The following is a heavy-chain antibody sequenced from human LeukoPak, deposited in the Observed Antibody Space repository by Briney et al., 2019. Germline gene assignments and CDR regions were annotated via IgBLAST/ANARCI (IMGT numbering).Heavy chain of an antibody. CDR2: IYYSGST. V-gene: IGHV4-39*01. J-gene: IGHJ5*02. CDR1: GGSISSSSYY. D-gene: IGHD6-13*01. CDR3: ARLWGSSSWCPLRWFDP. Sequence: SETLSLTCTVSGGSISSSSYYWGWIRQPPGKGLEWIGSIYYSGSTYYNPSLKSRVTISVDTSKNQFSLKLSSVTAADTAVYYCARLWGSSSWCPLRWFDPWGQGTLVTVSS.